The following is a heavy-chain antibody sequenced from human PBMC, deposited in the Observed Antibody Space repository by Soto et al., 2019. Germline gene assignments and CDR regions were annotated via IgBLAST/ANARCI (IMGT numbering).Heavy chain of an antibody. Sequence: QVQLVESGGGVVQPGRSLRLSSAASGFTFRSYGMHWVRQAPGKGLEWVAVISYDGTEKYYADSVKGRFTISRDNSKNTLYLQMNSLRAEDTAVYYCAKDSHMTTVTDDAFDIRGQGTMVTVSS. CDR2: ISYDGTEK. CDR3: AKDSHMTTVTDDAFDI. J-gene: IGHJ3*02. D-gene: IGHD4-17*01. CDR1: GFTFRSYG. V-gene: IGHV3-30*18.